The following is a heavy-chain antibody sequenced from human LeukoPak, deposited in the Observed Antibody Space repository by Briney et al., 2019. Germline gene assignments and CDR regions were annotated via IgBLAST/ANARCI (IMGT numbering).Heavy chain of an antibody. J-gene: IGHJ4*02. CDR3: ARDPSGYSYGGYFDY. Sequence: SGTLSLTCTVSGGSISSYYWSWIRQPPGKGLEWIGYIYYSGSTNYNPSLKSRVTMSVDTSKNQFSLKLSSVTAADTAVYYCARDPSGYSYGGYFDYWGQGTLVTVSS. D-gene: IGHD5-18*01. V-gene: IGHV4-59*01. CDR1: GGSISSYY. CDR2: IYYSGST.